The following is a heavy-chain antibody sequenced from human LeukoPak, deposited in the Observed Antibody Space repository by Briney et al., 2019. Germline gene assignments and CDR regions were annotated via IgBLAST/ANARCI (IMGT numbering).Heavy chain of an antibody. Sequence: RGSLRLSCAASGFTSSSYAMSWVRPAPGTGLGWVSAICGSGGGTYYAAIVKDRFTISRDNSKNTLYLEMNGLNAGDTGVLYCAKAVMIVVVHDVFDIWGQGTMVTVSS. J-gene: IGHJ3*02. V-gene: IGHV3-23*01. CDR2: ICGSGGGT. D-gene: IGHD2-15*01. CDR1: GFTSSSYA. CDR3: AKAVMIVVVHDVFDI.